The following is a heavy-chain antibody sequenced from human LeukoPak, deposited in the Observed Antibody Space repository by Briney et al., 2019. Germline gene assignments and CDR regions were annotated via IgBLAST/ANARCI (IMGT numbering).Heavy chain of an antibody. CDR1: GGSFSGYY. CDR2: VNHSGST. D-gene: IGHD3-16*02. V-gene: IGHV4-34*01. J-gene: IGHJ3*02. Sequence: SETLSLTCAVYGGSFSGYYWSWIRQPPGKGLEWIGEVNHSGSTNYNPSLKSRVTISVDTSKNQFSLKLSSVTAADTAVYYCARADRGIVDAFDIWGQGTMVTVSS. CDR3: ARADRGIVDAFDI.